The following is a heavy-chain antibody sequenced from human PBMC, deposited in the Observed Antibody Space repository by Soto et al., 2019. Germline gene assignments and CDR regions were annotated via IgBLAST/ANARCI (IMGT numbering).Heavy chain of an antibody. CDR3: ARHPDTVATKYGRHFAY. CDR2: IRSTGNNYAT. J-gene: IGHJ4*02. D-gene: IGHD5-12*01. Sequence: EVQLVESGGGLVQPGGSLKLSCAASGFKFSGSTLHWVRQASGKGLEWIGRIRSTGNNYATAYAASMEGRFTIFRDDSKTTAYLQMNRLPAEDTAVYFCARHPDTVATKYGRHFAYWGQGTLVTVSS. V-gene: IGHV3-73*01. CDR1: GFKFSGST.